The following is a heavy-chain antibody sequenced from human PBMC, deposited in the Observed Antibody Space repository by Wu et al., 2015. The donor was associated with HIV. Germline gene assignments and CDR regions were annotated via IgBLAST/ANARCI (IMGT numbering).Heavy chain of an antibody. CDR1: GYTFTSYD. D-gene: IGHD6-13*01. CDR2: IIPIFGTA. V-gene: IGHV1-69*01. J-gene: IGHJ3*02. CDR3: ATYSSSWYNAFDI. Sequence: QVQLVQSGAEVKKPGASVKVSCKASGYTFTSYDISWVRQAPGQGLEWMGGIIPIFGTANYAQKFQGRVTITTDESTSTAYMELSSLRSEDTAVYYCATYSSSWYNAFDIWGQGTMVTVSS.